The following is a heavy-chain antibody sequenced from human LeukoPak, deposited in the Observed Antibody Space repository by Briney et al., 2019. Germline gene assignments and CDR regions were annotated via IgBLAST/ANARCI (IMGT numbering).Heavy chain of an antibody. V-gene: IGHV3-23*01. CDR3: GKDLLSGSRVWYLPPFHY. D-gene: IGHD2-2*01. Sequence: GGSLRLSCAVSGSTFTSHARSWVRQAPGKGLEWVSIISGDGGITYYADSVKGRFTISRDNSKNTLYLQMNSLRAEDTAVYYCGKDLLSGSRVWYLPPFHYWGGGTLVTVSS. J-gene: IGHJ4*02. CDR2: ISGDGGIT. CDR1: GSTFTSHA.